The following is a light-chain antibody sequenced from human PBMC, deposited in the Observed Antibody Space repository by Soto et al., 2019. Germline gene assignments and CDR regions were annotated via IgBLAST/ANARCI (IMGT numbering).Light chain of an antibody. J-gene: IGLJ2*01. CDR1: SSDVGGYNY. V-gene: IGLV2-14*01. CDR3: SSYTSSSTAV. CDR2: DVS. Sequence: QSVLTQPASVSGSPGQSITISCTGTSSDVGGYNYVSWYQQHPGKAPKLMIYDVSNRPSGVSNRFSGSKSGNTASLTISGVQAEDEADYYCSSYTSSSTAVFGGGTKLTVL.